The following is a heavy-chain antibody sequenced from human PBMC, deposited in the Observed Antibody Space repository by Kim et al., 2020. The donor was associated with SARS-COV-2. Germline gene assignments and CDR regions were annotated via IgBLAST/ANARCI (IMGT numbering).Heavy chain of an antibody. CDR3: ARDPRTLRAGTAFDI. CDR2: IRSGGSNI. D-gene: IGHD6-19*01. CDR1: GFTFSGYG. J-gene: IGHJ3*02. V-gene: IGHV3-48*04. Sequence: GGSLRLSCAASGFTFSGYGMNWVRQAPGKGLEWVSYIRSGGSNIYYADSVKCRFTISRDNSKNTLYLQMNSLRAEDTAVYYCARDPRTLRAGTAFDIWGQGTMVTVSS.